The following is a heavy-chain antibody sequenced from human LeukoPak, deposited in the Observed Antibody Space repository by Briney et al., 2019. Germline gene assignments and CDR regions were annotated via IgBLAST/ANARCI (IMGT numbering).Heavy chain of an antibody. D-gene: IGHD2-2*01. J-gene: IGHJ4*02. CDR3: ARYCSSTSCRHFDY. CDR1: GFTFSSYA. Sequence: PGGSLRLSCAASGFTFSSYAMHWVRQAPGKGLEWVAVISYDGSNKYYADSVKGQFTISRDNSKNTLYLQMNSLRAEDTAVYYCARYCSSTSCRHFDYWGQGTLVTVSS. CDR2: ISYDGSNK. V-gene: IGHV3-30-3*01.